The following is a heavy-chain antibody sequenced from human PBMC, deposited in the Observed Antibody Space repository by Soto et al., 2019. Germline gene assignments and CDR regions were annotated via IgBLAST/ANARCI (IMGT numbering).Heavy chain of an antibody. J-gene: IGHJ3*01. CDR2: IHGGGNT. CDR1: GFTVSSNY. CDR3: ERARWGWDKGGYPHLTGMLV. D-gene: IGHD5-12*01. V-gene: IGHV3-53*02. Sequence: EEQLVETGGKMVQPGGSLRLSCVDSGFTVSSNYMSWVRQAPGGGLERVSSIHGGGNTLYAVSVKGRFTISKDSSQNTLYLQMSSLNADDSAFYYCERARWGWDKGGYPHLTGMLVWGQGKTVAVSS.